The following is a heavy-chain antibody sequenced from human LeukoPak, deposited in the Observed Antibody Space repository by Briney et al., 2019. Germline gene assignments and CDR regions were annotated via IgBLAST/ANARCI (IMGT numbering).Heavy chain of an antibody. CDR2: VKNKDEGEKT. D-gene: IGHD3-16*01. V-gene: IGHV3-15*07. CDR1: GFSFTNVW. Sequence: GGSLRLSCAVSGFSFTNVWMNWVRQAPGKGLEWVGRVKNKDEGEKTDYAAPVKGRFTISRDDSKATLFLQMNSLKMEDTAIYYCTTGIDYGGGYWGQGTLVSVSS. CDR3: TTGIDYGGGY. J-gene: IGHJ4*02.